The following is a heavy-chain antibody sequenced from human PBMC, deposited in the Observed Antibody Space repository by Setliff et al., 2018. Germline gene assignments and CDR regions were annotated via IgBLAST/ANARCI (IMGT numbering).Heavy chain of an antibody. Sequence: GGSLRLSCVATGFPFRDYEMHWVRQAPGKGLEWVTFMRYDGSDKYYADSVKGRFTISRDISKSTLYLQMNSLRAEDTAVYYCARLALTGYDSSGYYYALDYYYYMDVWGKGTTVTVSS. CDR1: GFPFRDYE. CDR3: ARLALTGYDSSGYYYALDYYYYMDV. J-gene: IGHJ6*03. CDR2: MRYDGSDK. V-gene: IGHV3-30*02. D-gene: IGHD3-22*01.